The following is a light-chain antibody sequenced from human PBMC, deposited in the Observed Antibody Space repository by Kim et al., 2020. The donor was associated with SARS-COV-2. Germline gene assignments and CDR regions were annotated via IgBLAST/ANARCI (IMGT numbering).Light chain of an antibody. CDR1: KLGNKY. CDR3: PAWDSSTVV. V-gene: IGLV3-1*01. Sequence: SYELTQPPSVSVSPGQTASIPCSGDKLGNKYACWYQQKPGQSPVLVIYQDRLRPSVIPERFSGSNSGNTATLTISGTQAMDEADYYCPAWDSSTVVFGGG. CDR2: QDR. J-gene: IGLJ3*02.